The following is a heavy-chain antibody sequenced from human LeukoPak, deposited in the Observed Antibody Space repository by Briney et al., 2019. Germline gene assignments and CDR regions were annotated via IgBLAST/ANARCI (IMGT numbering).Heavy chain of an antibody. CDR2: INDRGHT. V-gene: IGHV4-34*01. Sequence: SETLSLTCAVHGGSFSGYHWNWIRQSPEKGLEWIGEINDRGHTNYNPSLKSRVTTSVDTSKKQFSLRLSSVTAADTAVYYCARDPTTVVTLPYYFDFWGQGTLVAVSS. J-gene: IGHJ4*02. CDR1: GGSFSGYH. D-gene: IGHD4-23*01. CDR3: ARDPTTVVTLPYYFDF.